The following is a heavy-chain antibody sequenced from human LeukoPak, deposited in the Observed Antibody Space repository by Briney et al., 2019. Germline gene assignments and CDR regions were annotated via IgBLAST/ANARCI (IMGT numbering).Heavy chain of an antibody. CDR2: FFCGGST. V-gene: IGHV3-66*02. D-gene: IGHD1-26*01. CDR1: GFTVGSNY. J-gene: IGHJ5*02. CDR3: ARDSLSGSYYDP. Sequence: GGSLRLSCAASGFTVGSNYMSWVRPAPGEGLGWVSVFFCGGSTYFADSVKGRFTISRDNSKNPLYLQMNSLRAEDTAVYYCARDSLSGSYYDPWGQGTLVTVSS.